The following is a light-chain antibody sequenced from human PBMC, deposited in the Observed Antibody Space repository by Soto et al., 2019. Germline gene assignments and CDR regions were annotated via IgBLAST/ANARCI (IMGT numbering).Light chain of an antibody. V-gene: IGKV1-27*01. J-gene: IGKJ4*01. Sequence: DIQMTQSPSSLSASVGDRGTITCRASQGIRNYVAWYQQKPGKVPKLLIYAASTLQSGVPSRFSGSGSGTDFTLTISSLQPEDVATYYCQKYNSAPRAFGGGTKVEIK. CDR2: AAS. CDR1: QGIRNY. CDR3: QKYNSAPRA.